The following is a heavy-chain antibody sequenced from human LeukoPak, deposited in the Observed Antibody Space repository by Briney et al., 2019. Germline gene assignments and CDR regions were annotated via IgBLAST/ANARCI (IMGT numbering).Heavy chain of an antibody. CDR3: ARVYSGSCEH. D-gene: IGHD1-26*01. V-gene: IGHV3-30-3*01. CDR2: ISYDGSNK. Sequence: GRSLRLSCAASGFTFSSYAMHWVRQAPGKGLEWVAVISYDGSNKYYADSVKGRFTISRDNSKNTLYLQMNSLRAEDTAVYYCARVYSGSCEHWGQGSLVTVSS. J-gene: IGHJ1*01. CDR1: GFTFSSYA.